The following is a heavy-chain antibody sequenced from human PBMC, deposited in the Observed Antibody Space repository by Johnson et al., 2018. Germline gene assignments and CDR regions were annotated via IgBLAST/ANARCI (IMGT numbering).Heavy chain of an antibody. V-gene: IGHV3-7*01. J-gene: IGHJ6*03. Sequence: VQLVQSGGGLVQPGGSLRLSCAASGFTFSSYGMRWVRQAPGKGLEWVANIKQDGSEKYYVDSVKGRFTISRDNAKNPRYLQMNSLRAEDTAVYYCARDLGDDSGYMDVWGKGTTVTVS. D-gene: IGHD4-17*01. CDR1: GFTFSSYG. CDR3: ARDLGDDSGYMDV. CDR2: IKQDGSEK.